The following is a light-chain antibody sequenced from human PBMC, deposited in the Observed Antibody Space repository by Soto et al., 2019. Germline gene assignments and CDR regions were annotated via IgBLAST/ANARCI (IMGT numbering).Light chain of an antibody. CDR2: PAS. CDR1: QDITND. J-gene: IGKJ2*02. Sequence: DIQMTQSPSSLSASVGDRVTITCRASQDITNDFAWYQQKPGKAPERLIYPASTLQRGVPSRFSGSGSGTEFTLTVSSLQPEDSATYYCLQHSDYPCTLGRGTKLEI. CDR3: LQHSDYPCT. V-gene: IGKV1-17*01.